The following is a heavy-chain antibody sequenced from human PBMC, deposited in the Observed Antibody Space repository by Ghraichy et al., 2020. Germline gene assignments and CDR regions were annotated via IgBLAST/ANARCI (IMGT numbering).Heavy chain of an antibody. CDR1: GFTFSDFY. J-gene: IGHJ6*03. Sequence: GGSLRLSCAASGFTFSDFYMSWIRQAPGKGLEWVSYISGSGSTIYYADSVKGRFTISRDNAKNSLNLQMNSLRADDTAVYYCARDPYYYYMDVWGKGTTVTVSS. V-gene: IGHV3-11*04. CDR2: ISGSGSTI. CDR3: ARDPYYYYMDV.